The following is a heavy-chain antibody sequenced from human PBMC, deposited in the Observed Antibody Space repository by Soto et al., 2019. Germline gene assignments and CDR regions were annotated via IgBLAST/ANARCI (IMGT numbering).Heavy chain of an antibody. Sequence: ASVKVSCKASGYTFTGYYIHWVRQAPGQGLEWMGWINPNSGDTKYAQKFQGRVTMTRDTSIRTAYMELSTLRSDDTAVYYCARQWSSGYFDLDYWGQGTLVTVSS. CDR1: GYTFTGYY. CDR3: ARQWSSGYFDLDY. V-gene: IGHV1-2*02. J-gene: IGHJ4*01. D-gene: IGHD3-22*01. CDR2: INPNSGDT.